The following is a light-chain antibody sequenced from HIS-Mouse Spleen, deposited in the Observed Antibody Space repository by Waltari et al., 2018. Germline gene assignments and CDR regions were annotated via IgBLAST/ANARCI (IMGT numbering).Light chain of an antibody. V-gene: IGLV3-10*01. CDR1: ALPKKY. J-gene: IGLJ2*01. Sequence: SYELTQPPPVSVSPGQTARITCSGAALPKKYTYWYQQKSGQAPVLVIYEESKRPSGIPERFSGSSSGTMATLTISGGQVEDEADYYCYSTDSSGNHRVFGGGTKLTVL. CDR3: YSTDSSGNHRV. CDR2: EES.